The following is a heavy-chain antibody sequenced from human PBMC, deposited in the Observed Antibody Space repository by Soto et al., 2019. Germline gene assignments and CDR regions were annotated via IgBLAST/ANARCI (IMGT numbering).Heavy chain of an antibody. CDR3: ARWAPSYSSGWDEQYYYYYGMDV. Sequence: GASVKVSCKASGYTFTSYGISWVRQAPGQGLEWMGWISAYNGNTNYAQKLQGRVTMTTDTSTSTAYMELRSLRSDDTAVYYCARWAPSYSSGWDEQYYYYYGMDVWGQGTTVTVS. CDR1: GYTFTSYG. D-gene: IGHD6-19*01. J-gene: IGHJ6*02. V-gene: IGHV1-18*04. CDR2: ISAYNGNT.